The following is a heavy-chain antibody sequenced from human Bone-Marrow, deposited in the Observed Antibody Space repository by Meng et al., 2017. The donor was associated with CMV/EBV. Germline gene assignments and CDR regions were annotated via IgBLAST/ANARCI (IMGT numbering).Heavy chain of an antibody. V-gene: IGHV3-49*04. D-gene: IGHD3-10*01. Sequence: GGSLRLSCTASGFTFGDYAMSWVRQAPGKGLEWVGFIRSKAYGGTTEYAASVKGRFTISRDDSKSIVYLQMNSLKTEDTAVYYCTRGRAYFQHWGQGTLVTVSS. CDR2: IRSKAYGGTT. CDR3: TRGRAYFQH. J-gene: IGHJ1*01. CDR1: GFTFGDYA.